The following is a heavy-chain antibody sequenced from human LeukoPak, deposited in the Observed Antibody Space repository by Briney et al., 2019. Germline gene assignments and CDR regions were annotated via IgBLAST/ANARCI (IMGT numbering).Heavy chain of an antibody. CDR3: ARVTAMVSYNWFDP. Sequence: PSETLSLTCTVSGGSISSYYWSWTRQPPGKGLEWIGYIYYSGSTNYNPSLKSRVTISVDTSKNQFSLKLSSVTAADTAVYYCARVTAMVSYNWFDPWGQGTLVTVSS. D-gene: IGHD2-2*01. J-gene: IGHJ5*02. V-gene: IGHV4-59*01. CDR2: IYYSGST. CDR1: GGSISSYY.